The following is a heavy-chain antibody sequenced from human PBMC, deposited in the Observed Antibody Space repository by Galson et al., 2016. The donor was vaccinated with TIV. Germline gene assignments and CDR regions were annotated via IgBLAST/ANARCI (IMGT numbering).Heavy chain of an antibody. Sequence: CAISGDSVSSNSAWNWIRQSPSRGLEWLGRTYYRSKWYNDYALSVKSRITSNPDTSKNQFSLQLNSMTPDDTAVYYCARDRTLPGYYYNGMDVWGQGTTVTVSS. CDR3: ARDRTLPGYYYNGMDV. CDR2: TYYRSKWYN. CDR1: GDSVSSNSA. J-gene: IGHJ6*02. D-gene: IGHD1/OR15-1a*01. V-gene: IGHV6-1*01.